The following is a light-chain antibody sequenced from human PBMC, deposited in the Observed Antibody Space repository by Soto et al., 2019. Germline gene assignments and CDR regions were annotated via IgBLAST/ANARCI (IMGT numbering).Light chain of an antibody. CDR2: GAS. CDR1: QSVSSN. CDR3: QQYNNWPHT. Sequence: EIVMTQSPATLSVSPRERATLSCRASQSVSSNLAWYQQKPGQAPRLLIYGASTRATGIPARFSGSGSGTEFTLTLSSLQSEDFAVYYCQQYNNWPHTCGQGTKLEIK. V-gene: IGKV3-15*01. J-gene: IGKJ2*01.